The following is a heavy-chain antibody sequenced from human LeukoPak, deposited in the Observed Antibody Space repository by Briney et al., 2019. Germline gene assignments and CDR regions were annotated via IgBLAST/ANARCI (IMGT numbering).Heavy chain of an antibody. CDR1: GYTFTSYD. CDR2: MNPNSGNT. J-gene: IGHJ5*02. CDR3: AKAGLFRYYYGSGTKRDANWFDP. D-gene: IGHD3-10*01. Sequence: ASVKVSCKASGYTFTSYDINWVRQATGQGLEWMGWMNPNSGNTGYAQKFQGRVTMTRNTSISTAYMELSSLRSEDTAVYYCAKAGLFRYYYGSGTKRDANWFDPWGQGTLVTVSS. V-gene: IGHV1-8*01.